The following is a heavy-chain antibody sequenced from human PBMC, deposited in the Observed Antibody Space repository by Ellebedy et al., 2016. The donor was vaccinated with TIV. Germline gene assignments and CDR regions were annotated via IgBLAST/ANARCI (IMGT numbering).Heavy chain of an antibody. CDR1: GFTFSNCG. CDR2: IWDDGTNQ. D-gene: IGHD6-19*01. V-gene: IGHV3-33*08. CDR3: ARAFIPVVVAVPGDY. Sequence: GESLKISCAASGFTFSNCGMHWVRQAPGEGLEWIAFIWDDGTNQYYPDSVKGRFTLSRDNSNNTVYLQMRSLRVEDSAIYYWARAFIPVVVAVPGDYWGQGTLVTVSS. J-gene: IGHJ4*02.